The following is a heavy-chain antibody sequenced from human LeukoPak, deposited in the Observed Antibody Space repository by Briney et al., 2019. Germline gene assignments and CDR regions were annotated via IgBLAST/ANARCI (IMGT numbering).Heavy chain of an antibody. Sequence: GGSLRLSCAASGFTFSSYAMSWVRQAPGKGLEWVSAISGSGGSTYYADSVKGRFTISRDNSKNTLYLQMNSLRDEDTAVYYCAILGDDFGAFDIWGQGTMVTVSS. CDR1: GFTFSSYA. CDR3: AILGDDFGAFDI. J-gene: IGHJ3*02. CDR2: ISGSGGST. D-gene: IGHD3-3*01. V-gene: IGHV3-23*01.